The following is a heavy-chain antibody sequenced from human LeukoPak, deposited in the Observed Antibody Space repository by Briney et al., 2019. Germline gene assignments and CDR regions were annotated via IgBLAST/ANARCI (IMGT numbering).Heavy chain of an antibody. CDR2: ISYDGSNK. V-gene: IGHV3-30*18. CDR3: AKEGGYDYRYFDY. CDR1: GFTFSSYG. Sequence: PGRSLRLSCAASGFTFSSYGMHWVRQAPGKGLEWVAVISYDGSNKYYADSVKGRFTISRDNSKNTLYLQMNSLRAEDTAVYYCAKEGGYDYRYFDYWGQGTLVTVSS. J-gene: IGHJ4*02. D-gene: IGHD5-12*01.